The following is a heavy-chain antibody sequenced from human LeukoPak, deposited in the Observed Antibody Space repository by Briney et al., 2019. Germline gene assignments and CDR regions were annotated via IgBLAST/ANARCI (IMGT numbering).Heavy chain of an antibody. CDR2: ISSSSSTI. Sequence: GGSLRLSCAASGFTFSSYSMNWVRQAPGKGLEWVSYISSSSSTIYYADSVKGRFTIPRDNAKNSLYLQMNSLRAEDTAVYYCARTSWELPYDYWGQGTLVTVSS. V-gene: IGHV3-48*01. CDR1: GFTFSSYS. J-gene: IGHJ4*02. CDR3: ARTSWELPYDY. D-gene: IGHD1-26*01.